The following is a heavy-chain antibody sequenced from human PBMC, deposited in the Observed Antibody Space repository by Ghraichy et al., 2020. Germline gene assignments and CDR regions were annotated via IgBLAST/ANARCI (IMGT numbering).Heavy chain of an antibody. V-gene: IGHV4-34*01. D-gene: IGHD2-2*02. CDR2: INHSGST. J-gene: IGHJ4*02. CDR3: ARGLGGYCSSTSCYKGIYYFDY. CDR1: GGSFSGYY. Sequence: SETLSLTCAVYGGSFSGYYWSWIRQPPGKGLEWIGEINHSGSTNYNPSLKSRVTISVDTSKNQFSLKLSSVTAADTAVYYCARGLGGYCSSTSCYKGIYYFDYWGQGTLVTVSS.